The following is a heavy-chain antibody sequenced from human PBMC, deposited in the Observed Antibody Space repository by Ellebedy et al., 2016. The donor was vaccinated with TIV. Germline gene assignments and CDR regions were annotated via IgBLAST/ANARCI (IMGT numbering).Heavy chain of an antibody. D-gene: IGHD3-10*01. V-gene: IGHV5-51*01. CDR2: IYPGDSDT. CDR3: ARRITMVRGVIRETYAFDI. Sequence: PGGSLRLSCKGSGYSFTTYWIGWVRQMPGKGLEWMGIIYPGDSDTKYSPSFQGQVIIAADKSISTAYLQWSSLKASDTAMYSCARRITMVRGVIRETYAFDIWGQGTMVTVSS. J-gene: IGHJ3*02. CDR1: GYSFTTYW.